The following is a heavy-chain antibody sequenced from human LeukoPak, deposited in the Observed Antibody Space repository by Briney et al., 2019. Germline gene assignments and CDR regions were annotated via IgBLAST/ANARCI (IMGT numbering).Heavy chain of an antibody. CDR1: GGSISSYY. CDR3: ARGPSYYYYMDV. V-gene: IGHV4-4*07. Sequence: PSEILSLTCTVSGGSISSYYWSWIRRPAGKGLEWIGRIYTSGSTNYNPSLKSRVTISVDTSKNQFSLKLSSVTAADTAVYYCARGPSYYYYMDVWGKGTTVTVSS. CDR2: IYTSGST. J-gene: IGHJ6*03.